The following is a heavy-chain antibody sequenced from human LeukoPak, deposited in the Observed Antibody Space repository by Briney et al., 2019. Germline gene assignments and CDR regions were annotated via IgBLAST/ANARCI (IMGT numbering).Heavy chain of an antibody. D-gene: IGHD6-13*01. J-gene: IGHJ4*02. CDR1: GFSFSTYW. V-gene: IGHV3-7*01. CDR3: ATDLGSSRPNF. CDR2: IKQDGSEK. Sequence: ASLRLSCAASGFSFSTYWMSWVRQAPGKGLEWVGNIKQDGSEKYYVDSAKGRFTISRDNAKNSLYLQMNSLRAEDTAVYYCATDLGSSRPNFWGQGILVTVSS.